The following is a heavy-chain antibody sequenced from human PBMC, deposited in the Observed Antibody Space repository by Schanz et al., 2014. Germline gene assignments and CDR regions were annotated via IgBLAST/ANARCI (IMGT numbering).Heavy chain of an antibody. CDR3: AKGMGYCSGGTCYDYYYYGLDV. Sequence: EVLLVESGGGLVQPGGSLRLSCAASGFTFSSYAMSWVRQAPGKGLEWVSTISASGGSTYYADSVKGRFTISRDNSENTLYLQMNSLSADDTAVFYCAKGMGYCSGGTCYDYYYYGLDVWGQGTTVTVSS. V-gene: IGHV3-23*04. CDR1: GFTFSSYA. D-gene: IGHD2-15*01. J-gene: IGHJ6*02. CDR2: ISASGGST.